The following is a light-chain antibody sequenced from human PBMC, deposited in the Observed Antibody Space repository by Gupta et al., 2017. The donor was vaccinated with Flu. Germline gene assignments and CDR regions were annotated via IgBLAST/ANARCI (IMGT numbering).Light chain of an antibody. V-gene: IGLV2-11*01. CDR2: DGS. J-gene: IGLJ2*01. Sequence: QSALTPPRSVSGSPGQSVTISCTGTSSDVGGYNYFSWYQQHPGKAPKLMIDDGSKRPSGVPAGFSGSTSGTTASLTLSGRQAADEDDYYCCSYAGTVVFGGGTKLTVL. CDR1: SSDVGGYNY. CDR3: CSYAGTVV.